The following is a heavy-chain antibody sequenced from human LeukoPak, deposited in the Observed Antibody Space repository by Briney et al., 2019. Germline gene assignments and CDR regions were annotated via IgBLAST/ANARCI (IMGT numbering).Heavy chain of an antibody. Sequence: SETLSLTCAVYGGSFSGYYWSWIRQPPGKGLEWIGEINHSGSTNYNPSLKSRVTISVDTSKNQFSLKLSSVTAADTAVYYCARLPMVRGARASFDYWGQGTLVTVSS. CDR1: GGSFSGYY. V-gene: IGHV4-34*01. CDR2: INHSGST. D-gene: IGHD3-10*01. CDR3: ARLPMVRGARASFDY. J-gene: IGHJ4*02.